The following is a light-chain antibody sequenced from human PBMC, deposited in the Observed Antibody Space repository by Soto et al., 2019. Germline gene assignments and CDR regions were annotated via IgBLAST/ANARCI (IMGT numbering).Light chain of an antibody. CDR2: AAS. CDR3: YHRTSYT. CDR1: QGISSY. Sequence: IQLTQSPSSLSASVGDRVTITCRASQGISSYLAWYQQKPGKAPKLLIYAASTLQSGVPSRFSGSGSGTDFTLTSSKLQNVDFSSYYIYHRTSYTFGPGTKVDIK. V-gene: IGKV1-9*01. J-gene: IGKJ3*01.